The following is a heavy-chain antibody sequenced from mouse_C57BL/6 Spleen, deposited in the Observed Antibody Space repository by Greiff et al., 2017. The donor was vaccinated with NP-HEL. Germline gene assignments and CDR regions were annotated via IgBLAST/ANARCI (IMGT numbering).Heavy chain of an antibody. CDR1: GFTFSDYG. V-gene: IGHV5-17*01. CDR2: ISSGSSTI. J-gene: IGHJ4*01. CDR3: ARGRYYDYGGRAMDY. D-gene: IGHD2-4*01. Sequence: EVHLVESGGGLVKPGGSLKLSCAASGFTFSDYGMHWVRQAPEKGLEWVAYISSGSSTIYYADTVKGRFTISRDNAKNTLFLQMTSLRSEDTAMYYCARGRYYDYGGRAMDYWGQGTSVTVSS.